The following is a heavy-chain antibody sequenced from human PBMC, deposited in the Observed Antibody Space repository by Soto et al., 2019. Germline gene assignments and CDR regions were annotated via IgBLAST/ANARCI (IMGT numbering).Heavy chain of an antibody. V-gene: IGHV3-21*01. CDR3: ARDPALYGSGSYPAD. J-gene: IGHJ4*02. CDR1: GFTFSSYS. D-gene: IGHD3-10*01. Sequence: GGSLRLSCAASGFTFSSYSMNWVRQAPGKGLEWVSSISSSSSYIYYADSVKGRFTISRDNAKNSLYLQMNSLRAEDTAVYYCARDPALYGSGSYPADWGQGTLVTVSS. CDR2: ISSSSSYI.